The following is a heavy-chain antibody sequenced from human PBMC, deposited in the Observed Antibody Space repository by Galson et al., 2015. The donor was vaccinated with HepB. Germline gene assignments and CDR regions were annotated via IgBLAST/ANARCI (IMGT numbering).Heavy chain of an antibody. CDR3: ARDAGTNINYNYFDY. Sequence: CAVSGFTFSSHWMSWVRQAPGEGLEWVAHIKQDGSEVYYVDFVKGRFTISRDNAKDSLYLQMNSLRAEDTAVYYCARDAGTNINYNYFDYWGQGTLVIVSS. CDR1: GFTFSSHW. V-gene: IGHV3-7*01. J-gene: IGHJ4*02. CDR2: IKQDGSEV. D-gene: IGHD1-7*01.